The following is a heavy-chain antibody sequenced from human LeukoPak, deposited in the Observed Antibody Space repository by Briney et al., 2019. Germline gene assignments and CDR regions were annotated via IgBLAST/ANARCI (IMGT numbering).Heavy chain of an antibody. J-gene: IGHJ5*02. Sequence: GASVKVSCKASGYTFTGYYMHWVRQAPGQGLEWMGWINPNSGGTNYAQKFQGRVTMTRDTSISTAYMELSRLRSDDTAVYYCARGYRFGELLQENWLDPWGQGTLVTVSS. CDR2: INPNSGGT. D-gene: IGHD3-10*01. V-gene: IGHV1-2*02. CDR1: GYTFTGYY. CDR3: ARGYRFGELLQENWLDP.